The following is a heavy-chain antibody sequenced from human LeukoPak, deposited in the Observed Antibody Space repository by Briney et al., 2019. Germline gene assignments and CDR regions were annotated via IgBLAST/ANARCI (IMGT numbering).Heavy chain of an antibody. CDR1: GGSISSSSYY. Sequence: SETLSLTYTVSGGSISSSSYYWGWIRQPPGKGLEWIGSIYYSGSTYYNPSLKSRVTISVDTSKNQFSLKLSSVTAADTAVYYCAREAVDGSGSFFDYWGQGTLVTVSS. J-gene: IGHJ4*02. D-gene: IGHD3-10*01. V-gene: IGHV4-39*02. CDR3: AREAVDGSGSFFDY. CDR2: IYYSGST.